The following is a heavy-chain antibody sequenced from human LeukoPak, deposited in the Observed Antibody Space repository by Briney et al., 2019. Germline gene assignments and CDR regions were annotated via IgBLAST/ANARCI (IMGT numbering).Heavy chain of an antibody. CDR3: AKSRRLLEPVNY. Sequence: GGSLRLSCAASGFTFSSYAMSWVRQAPGKGLEWVSAISGSGSSTYYADAVKGRFNISRNNSKNTLYLQMKSLRAEYTAVYSCAKSRRLLEPVNYWGQGTLVTVSS. J-gene: IGHJ4*02. D-gene: IGHD5-24*01. CDR1: GFTFSSYA. V-gene: IGHV3-23*01. CDR2: ISGSGSST.